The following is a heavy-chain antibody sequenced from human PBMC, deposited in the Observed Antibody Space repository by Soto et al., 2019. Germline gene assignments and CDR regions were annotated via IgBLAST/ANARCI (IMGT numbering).Heavy chain of an antibody. D-gene: IGHD3-10*01. V-gene: IGHV3-33*01. CDR3: ARGLWFGEFIYYFDY. CDR2: IWYDGSNK. Sequence: GGSLRLSCAASGFTFSSYGMHWVRQAPGKGLEWVAVIWYDGSNKYYADSVKGRFTISRDNSKNTLYLQMNSLRAEDTAVYYCARGLWFGEFIYYFDYWGQGTLVTVSS. CDR1: GFTFSSYG. J-gene: IGHJ4*02.